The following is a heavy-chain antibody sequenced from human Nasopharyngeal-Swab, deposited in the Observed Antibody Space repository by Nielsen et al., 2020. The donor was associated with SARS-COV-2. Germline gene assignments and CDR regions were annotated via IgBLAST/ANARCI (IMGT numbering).Heavy chain of an antibody. D-gene: IGHD4-17*01. V-gene: IGHV1-18*01. CDR3: ARGIGFEGSYGDYHGAY. CDR1: GYTFTSYG. J-gene: IGHJ4*02. Sequence: ASVKVSCMASGYTFTSYGISWVRQAPGQGLEWMGWISAYNGNTNYAQKLQGRVTMTTDTSTSTAYMELRSLRSDDTAVYYCARGIGFEGSYGDYHGAYWGQGTLVTVSS. CDR2: ISAYNGNT.